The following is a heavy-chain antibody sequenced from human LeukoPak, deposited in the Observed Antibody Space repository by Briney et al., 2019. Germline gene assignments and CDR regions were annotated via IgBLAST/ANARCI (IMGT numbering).Heavy chain of an antibody. V-gene: IGHV4-34*01. Sequence: SETLSLTCAVYGGSFSGYYWSWIRQPPGKGLEWIGEINHSGSTNYNPSLKSRVTISVDTSKNQFSLKLSSVTAADTAVYYCARGQGYYDFWSGYLTAYYFDYWGQGTLVTVSS. D-gene: IGHD3-3*01. CDR3: ARGQGYYDFWSGYLTAYYFDY. CDR2: INHSGST. CDR1: GGSFSGYY. J-gene: IGHJ4*02.